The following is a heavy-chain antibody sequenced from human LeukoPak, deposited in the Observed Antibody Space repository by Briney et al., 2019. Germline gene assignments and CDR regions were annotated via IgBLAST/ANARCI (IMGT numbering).Heavy chain of an antibody. J-gene: IGHJ4*02. Sequence: GGSLRLSCEASGFSFSGSAMHWVRQAPGTGLEWVSGSTVGGTNTHYADSVKGRFTISRDHSKNMLYLQMNSLRAEDTAIYYCAKDIYAYVTNCFFDYWGQGSLVTVSS. CDR2: STVGGTNT. CDR3: AKDIYAYVTNCFFDY. V-gene: IGHV3-23*01. CDR1: GFSFSGSA. D-gene: IGHD4-17*01.